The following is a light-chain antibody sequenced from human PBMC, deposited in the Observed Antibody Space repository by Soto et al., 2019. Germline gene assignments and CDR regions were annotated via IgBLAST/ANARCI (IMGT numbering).Light chain of an antibody. J-gene: IGLJ2*01. V-gene: IGLV2-14*03. Sequence: QSAPTQPASVSGSPGQSITISCTGTSDDVGRYNFVSWYQQHPGKAPRLIIFDVTNRPSGVSGRFSGSKSRNTASLTISGLQAEDEADYYCSSYSTSSTVVFGGGTQLTVL. CDR2: DVT. CDR3: SSYSTSSTVV. CDR1: SDDVGRYNF.